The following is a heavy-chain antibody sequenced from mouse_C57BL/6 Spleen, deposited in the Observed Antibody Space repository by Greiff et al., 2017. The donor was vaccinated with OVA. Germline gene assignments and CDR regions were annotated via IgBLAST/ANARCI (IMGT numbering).Heavy chain of an antibody. CDR2: INYDGSST. CDR1: GFTFSDYY. Sequence: EVHLVESEGGLVQPGSSMKLSCTASGFTFSDYYMAWVRQVPEKGLEWVANINYDGSSTYYLDSLKSRFIISRDNAKNILYLQMSSLKSEDTATYKCARGGGSSYDYYAMDYWGQGTSVTVSS. V-gene: IGHV5-16*01. J-gene: IGHJ4*01. D-gene: IGHD1-1*01. CDR3: ARGGGSSYDYYAMDY.